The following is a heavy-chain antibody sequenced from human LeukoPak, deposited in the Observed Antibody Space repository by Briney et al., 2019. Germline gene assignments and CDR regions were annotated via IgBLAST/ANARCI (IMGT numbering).Heavy chain of an antibody. CDR2: ISSSGSTI. J-gene: IGHJ4*02. V-gene: IGHV3-11*01. CDR1: GFTFSDYY. CDR3: ARIRFNTYYFDY. D-gene: IGHD3-3*01. Sequence: GGSLRLSCAASGFTFSDYYMSWIRQAPGKGLERVSYISSSGSTIYYADSVKGRFTISRDNAKNSLYLQMNSLRAEDTAVYYCARIRFNTYYFDYWGQGTLVTVSS.